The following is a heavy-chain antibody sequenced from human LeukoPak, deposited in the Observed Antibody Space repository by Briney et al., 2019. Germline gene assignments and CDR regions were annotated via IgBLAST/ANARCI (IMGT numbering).Heavy chain of an antibody. CDR3: ARDASSWYWFDY. CDR1: GFTFSSYG. CDR2: IWYDGSNK. Sequence: GRSLRLSCAASGFTFSSYGMHWVRQAPGKGLEWVAVIWYDGSNKYYADPVKGRFTISRDSSKNTLYLQMNSLRAEDTAVYYCARDASSWYWFDYWGQGTLVTVSS. J-gene: IGHJ4*02. V-gene: IGHV3-33*01. D-gene: IGHD6-13*01.